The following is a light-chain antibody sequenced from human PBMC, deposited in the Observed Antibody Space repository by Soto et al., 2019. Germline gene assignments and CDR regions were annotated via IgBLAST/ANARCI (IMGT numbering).Light chain of an antibody. J-gene: IGLJ3*02. Sequence: QLVLTQPPSASGTPGQRVTISCSGSSSNIGTNTVNWYQQLPGTAPTLLIYTNNQRPSGVPARFSGSKSGTSASLAISGLQSEDEADYYCSSYTSYTTLWVFGGGTKLTVL. CDR3: SSYTSYTTLWV. CDR1: SSNIGTNT. CDR2: TNN. V-gene: IGLV1-44*01.